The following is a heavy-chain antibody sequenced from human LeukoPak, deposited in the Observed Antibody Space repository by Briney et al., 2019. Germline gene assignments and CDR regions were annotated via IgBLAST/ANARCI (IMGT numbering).Heavy chain of an antibody. V-gene: IGHV4-39*01. D-gene: IGHD2-21*01. Sequence: PSETLSLTCSVSGASISSGTYYWPWIRQPPGKGLEWIGRWYYGGNTHYNPSLESRVAISVDTSRNHLSVRLTSVTAADTAVYYCARHVVGPGYSSIPNLDYWGQGTQVTVSS. J-gene: IGHJ4*02. CDR2: WYYGGNT. CDR3: ARHVVGPGYSSIPNLDY. CDR1: GASISSGTYY.